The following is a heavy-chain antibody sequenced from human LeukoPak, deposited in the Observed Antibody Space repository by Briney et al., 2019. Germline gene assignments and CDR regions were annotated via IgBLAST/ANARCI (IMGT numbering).Heavy chain of an antibody. Sequence: GGSLRLSXAASGFTFSTYTVSWVRQPPGKGMEWVSAISGSGGYTYYADSVKGRFTLSRDNSKNTLYLQMNSLRAEDTAVYYCAKSSEDGDWYFDLWGRGTLVTVSS. J-gene: IGHJ2*01. CDR1: GFTFSTYT. V-gene: IGHV3-23*01. CDR3: AKSSEDGDWYFDL. CDR2: ISGSGGYT. D-gene: IGHD4-17*01.